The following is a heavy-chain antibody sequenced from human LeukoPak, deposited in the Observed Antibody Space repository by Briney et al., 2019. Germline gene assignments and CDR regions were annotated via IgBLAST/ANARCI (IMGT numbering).Heavy chain of an antibody. Sequence: PSETLSLTCTVSGGSISKSYWSWIRQPPGKGLEWIGYIYDGGSTNYNPSLKSRVTISVDTSKNQFSLNLTSVTAADTAVYYCARGPEANYNWFDPWGQGTLVTVSS. CDR1: GGSISKSY. CDR3: ARGPEANYNWFDP. J-gene: IGHJ5*02. V-gene: IGHV4-59*12. D-gene: IGHD1-7*01. CDR2: IYDGGST.